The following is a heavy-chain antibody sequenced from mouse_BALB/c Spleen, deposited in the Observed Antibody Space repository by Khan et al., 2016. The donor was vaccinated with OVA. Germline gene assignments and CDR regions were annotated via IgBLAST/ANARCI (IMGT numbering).Heavy chain of an antibody. J-gene: IGHJ3*01. CDR3: ARLAYFYDSDGFAY. CDR2: VRTGGHYT. Sequence: EVNLVESGGDIVKPGGSLKLSCAASGFTYSTYGMSWVRQTPDKSLEWVATVRTGGHYTYYTDTVKGRFTISRDNAKNTLYLQMSSLRSADTAMFYCARLAYFYDSDGFAYWGQGTLVTVAA. V-gene: IGHV5-6*01. CDR1: GFTYSTYG. D-gene: IGHD1-1*01.